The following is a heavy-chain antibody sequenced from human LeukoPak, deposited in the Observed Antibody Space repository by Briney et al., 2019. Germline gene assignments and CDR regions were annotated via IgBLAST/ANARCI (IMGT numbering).Heavy chain of an antibody. J-gene: IGHJ4*02. Sequence: GGSLRLSCAASGFTFSSYAMSWVRQAPGKGLEWVSLISGSGASTYYPDSVKGRFTISRDNSKNTLSLQMNSQRAEDTAVYYCAPDLRGSAWSLDDWGQGTLVIVSS. CDR2: ISGSGAST. V-gene: IGHV3-23*01. D-gene: IGHD6-13*01. CDR3: APDLRGSAWSLDD. CDR1: GFTFSSYA.